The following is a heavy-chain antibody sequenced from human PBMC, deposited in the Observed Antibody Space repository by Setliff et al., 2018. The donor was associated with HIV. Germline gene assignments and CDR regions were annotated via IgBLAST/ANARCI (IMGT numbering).Heavy chain of an antibody. D-gene: IGHD3-10*01. CDR3: ACPKEGYSGSGGAFQI. J-gene: IGHJ3*02. Sequence: GGSLRLSCVASGFTLSRCWMSWVRQAPGKGLEWVGNIKQDGSEKNYVESVMGRFTISRDNAKNTLYLQMNSLTADDTAMYYCACPKEGYSGSGGAFQIWGQGTMVTVSS. CDR1: GFTLSRCW. V-gene: IGHV3-7*01. CDR2: IKQDGSEK.